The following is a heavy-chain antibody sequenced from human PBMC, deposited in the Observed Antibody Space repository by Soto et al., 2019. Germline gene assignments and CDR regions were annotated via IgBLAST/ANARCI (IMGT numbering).Heavy chain of an antibody. CDR1: GGSIYNHY. D-gene: IGHD5-12*01. V-gene: IGHV4-59*11. CDR3: ARDNNILATLGAFDI. J-gene: IGHJ3*02. Sequence: PSETLSLTCTVSGGSIYNHYWSWIRQPPGKGLEWIGYIYYSGSTNYNPSLKSRVTISVDTSKNQFSLKLSSVTAADTAVYYCARDNNILATLGAFDIWGQGTMVTVSS. CDR2: IYYSGST.